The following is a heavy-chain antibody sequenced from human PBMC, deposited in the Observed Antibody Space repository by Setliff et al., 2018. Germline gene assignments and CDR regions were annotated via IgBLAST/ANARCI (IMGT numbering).Heavy chain of an antibody. J-gene: IGHJ4*02. D-gene: IGHD6-19*01. CDR2: INGDGSSI. CDR1: GFTFGDFA. Sequence: GGSLRLSCAASGFTFGDFAMTWVRQAPGKGLVWVSIINGDGSSIIYADSLKGRFTISRDNAKNTLYLQMNSLRAEDTAVYYCATLQQWPHYWGRGTLVTVSS. CDR3: ATLQQWPHY. V-gene: IGHV3-74*01.